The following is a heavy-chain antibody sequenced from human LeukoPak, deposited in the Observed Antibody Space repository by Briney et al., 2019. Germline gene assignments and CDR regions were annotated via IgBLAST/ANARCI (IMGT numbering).Heavy chain of an antibody. J-gene: IGHJ4*02. V-gene: IGHV4-4*07. CDR1: GGSISGSISGTY. D-gene: IGHD3-10*01. Sequence: SETLSLTCTVSGGSISGSISGTYWSWVRQPAGKGLEWIGRIHSSGSTKYNPSLKSRVTMSVDTSKNQLFLRLTSVTAADTALYYCARGSQNYYNPFENWGQGTLVTVAS. CDR3: ARGSQNYYNPFEN. CDR2: IHSSGST.